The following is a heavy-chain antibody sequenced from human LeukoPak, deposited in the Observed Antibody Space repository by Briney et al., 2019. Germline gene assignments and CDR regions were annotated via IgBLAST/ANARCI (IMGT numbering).Heavy chain of an antibody. CDR2: IWYDGSNK. Sequence: GGSLRLSCAASGFTFSSYGMHWVRQAPGKGLEWVAVIWYDGSNKYYADSVKGRFTISRDNSKNTLYLQMNSQRAEDTAVYYCARGLRDITMVRGAKDYYYYGMDVWGQGTTVTVPS. D-gene: IGHD3-10*01. CDR1: GFTFSSYG. V-gene: IGHV3-33*01. CDR3: ARGLRDITMVRGAKDYYYYGMDV. J-gene: IGHJ6*02.